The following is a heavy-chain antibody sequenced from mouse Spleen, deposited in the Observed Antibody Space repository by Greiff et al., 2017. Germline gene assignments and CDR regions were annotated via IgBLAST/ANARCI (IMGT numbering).Heavy chain of an antibody. CDR2: IHPNSGNT. CDR3: AREGGDVGFAY. Sequence: QVQLQQPGAEMVKPGASVKLSCKASGYTFTSYWMHWVKQRPGQGLEWIGMIHPNSGNTNYNEKFKNKVTLTVDKSSSTAYMQLSSLTSEDSAVYDCAREGGDVGFAYWGHGTLVTVSA. D-gene: IGHD3-3*01. J-gene: IGHJ3*01. CDR1: GYTFTSYW. V-gene: IGHV1-64*01.